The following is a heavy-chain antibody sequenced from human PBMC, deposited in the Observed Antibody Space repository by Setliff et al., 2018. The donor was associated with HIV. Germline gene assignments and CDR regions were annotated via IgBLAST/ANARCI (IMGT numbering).Heavy chain of an antibody. V-gene: IGHV1-69*04. CDR1: GNTLRNNA. CDR3: AREGLWFGDRGFYMDV. J-gene: IGHJ6*04. CDR2: LIPVLGEP. D-gene: IGHD3-10*01. Sequence: SVKVSCKASGNTLRNNAIGWVRQAPGQGLEWMGSLIPVLGEPHYAQKFQGRVTMTTDTSTNTAYMELSSLTSDDTAVYYCAREGLWFGDRGFYMDVWGKGTAVTVSS.